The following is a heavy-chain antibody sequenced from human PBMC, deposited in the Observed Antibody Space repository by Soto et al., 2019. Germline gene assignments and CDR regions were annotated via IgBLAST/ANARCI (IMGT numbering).Heavy chain of an antibody. CDR1: GYTFTSYG. J-gene: IGHJ4*02. Sequence: ASVEVSCKASGYTFTSYGISWVRQAPGQGLEWMGWINPNSGGTNYAQKFQGWVTMTRDTSISTAYMELSRLRSDDTAVYYCARDDVDTAMAYLDYRGQGTLVTVSS. V-gene: IGHV1-2*04. CDR3: ARDDVDTAMAYLDY. CDR2: INPNSGGT. D-gene: IGHD5-18*01.